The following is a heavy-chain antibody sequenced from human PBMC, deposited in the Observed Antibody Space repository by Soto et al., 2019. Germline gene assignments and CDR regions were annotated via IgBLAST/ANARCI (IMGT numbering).Heavy chain of an antibody. V-gene: IGHV3-30-3*01. CDR1: GFTFSSYA. CDR2: ISYDGSNK. D-gene: IGHD4-17*01. Sequence: QVQLVESGGGVVQPGRSLRLSCAASGFTFSSYAMHWVRQAPGKGLEWVAVISYDGSNKYYADSVKGRFTISRDSSKNTLYVQMNSLRAEDTAVYYCASADYGGDYFAYWGQGTLVTVSS. J-gene: IGHJ4*02. CDR3: ASADYGGDYFAY.